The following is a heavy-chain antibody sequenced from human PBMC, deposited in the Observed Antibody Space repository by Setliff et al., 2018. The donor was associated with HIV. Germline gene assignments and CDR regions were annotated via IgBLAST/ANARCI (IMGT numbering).Heavy chain of an antibody. V-gene: IGHV3-9*01. Sequence: GGSLRLSCAASGFTFDDYAMHWVRQVPGKGREWVSGISWNSGTLGYADSVKGRFTISRDNAKNSLSLQMNSLRTEDTAFYYCATEKEWGSTWPFEHWGQGTLVTVSS. CDR2: ISWNSGTL. D-gene: IGHD6-13*01. CDR3: ATEKEWGSTWPFEH. J-gene: IGHJ4*02. CDR1: GFTFDDYA.